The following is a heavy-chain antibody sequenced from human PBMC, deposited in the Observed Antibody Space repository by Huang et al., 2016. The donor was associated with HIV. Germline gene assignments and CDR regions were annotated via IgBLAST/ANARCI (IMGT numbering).Heavy chain of an antibody. CDR1: GTSMASSTFY. J-gene: IGHJ6*02. CDR2: VYFLGNT. Sequence: QLRESGPGLVTPSETLSLTCSASGTSMASSTFYWGWFRQPPGRGLEWIGSVYFLGNTSYHPSLKRRVTISIDTANKQYSMRLTSVTAADTAVYFCAREVRSVDTDRPDGYYYRGLDVWGQGTTVIVSS. CDR3: AREVRSVDTDRPDGYYYRGLDV. V-gene: IGHV4-39*02. D-gene: IGHD2-2*03.